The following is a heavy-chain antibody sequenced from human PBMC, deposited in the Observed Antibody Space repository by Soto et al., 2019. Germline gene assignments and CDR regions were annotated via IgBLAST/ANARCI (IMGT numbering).Heavy chain of an antibody. Sequence: GGSLRLSCAASGFTFSDYYMSWIRQAPGKGLEWVSYISSSGSTIYYADSVKGRFTISRDNAKNSLYLQMNSLRAEDTAVYYCARGRGYCSSTSCYTGFFDYWGQGTLVTVSS. J-gene: IGHJ4*02. CDR2: ISSSGSTI. D-gene: IGHD2-2*02. V-gene: IGHV3-11*01. CDR3: ARGRGYCSSTSCYTGFFDY. CDR1: GFTFSDYY.